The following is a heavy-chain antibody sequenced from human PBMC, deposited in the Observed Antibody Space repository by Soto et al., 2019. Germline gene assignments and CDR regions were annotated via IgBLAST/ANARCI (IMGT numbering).Heavy chain of an antibody. CDR2: IIPVFGTE. D-gene: IGHD3-22*01. CDR3: ARGGSGYVWFNEY. J-gene: IGHJ4*02. V-gene: IGHV1-69*13. CDR1: GGLFSSYA. Sequence: ASVKVSCKDTGGLFSSYAVSWVRQAPGQGLEWMGGIIPVFGTEYYAQKCQGRVTITADESTNTAYMELSSLRSEDTAMYYCARGGSGYVWFNEYWGQGTLVTVSS.